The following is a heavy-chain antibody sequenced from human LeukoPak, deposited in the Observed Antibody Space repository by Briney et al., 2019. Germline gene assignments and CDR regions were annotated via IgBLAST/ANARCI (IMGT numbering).Heavy chain of an antibody. J-gene: IGHJ5*02. D-gene: IGHD3-3*01. CDR3: ARVPGYYDFWSGYREADWFDP. Sequence: PSETLSLTCTVSGGSISSYYWSWIRQPPGKGLEWIGYIYYSGSTNYNPSLKSRVTISVDTSKNQFSLKLSSVTAADTAVYYCARVPGYYDFWSGYREADWFDPWGQGTLVTVSS. CDR2: IYYSGST. V-gene: IGHV4-59*01. CDR1: GGSISSYY.